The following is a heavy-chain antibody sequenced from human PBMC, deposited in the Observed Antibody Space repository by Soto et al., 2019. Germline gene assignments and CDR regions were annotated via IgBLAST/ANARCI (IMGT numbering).Heavy chain of an antibody. CDR3: ARDLGGYGYGYAPTPYFDY. V-gene: IGHV1-69*13. J-gene: IGHJ4*02. Sequence: GASVKVSCKASGGTFSSYAISWVRQAPGQGLEWMGGIIPIFGTANYAQKFQGRVTITADESTSTAYMELSSLRSEDTAVYYCARDLGGYGYGYAPTPYFDYWGQGTLVTVSS. CDR2: IIPIFGTA. D-gene: IGHD5-18*01. CDR1: GGTFSSYA.